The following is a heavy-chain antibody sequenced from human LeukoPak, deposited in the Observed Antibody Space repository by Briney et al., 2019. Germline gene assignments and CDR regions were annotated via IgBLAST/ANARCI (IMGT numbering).Heavy chain of an antibody. D-gene: IGHD6-6*01. J-gene: IGHJ6*03. CDR3: SRTEYSSRRGFDYYYYMDV. Sequence: SETLSLICTVPGDSISSYYWSWIRQPPGKGLDSIAYIYTSGSTNYNHYLNRRVTISVDTSKNHFSLQLDSLTAADTFLYYSSRTEYSSRRGFDYYYYMDVWGKGTTVTVSS. V-gene: IGHV4-4*09. CDR1: GDSISSYY. CDR2: IYTSGST.